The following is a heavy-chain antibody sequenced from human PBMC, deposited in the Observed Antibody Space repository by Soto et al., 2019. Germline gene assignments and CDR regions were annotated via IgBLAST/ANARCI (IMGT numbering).Heavy chain of an antibody. J-gene: IGHJ4*02. CDR3: ARIYRSSSWYVPY. CDR2: IFSNDEK. V-gene: IGHV2-26*01. Sequence: QVTLKESGPVLVKPPETLTLPCPVSGFSLSNARRGVGWIRQPPGKALGGLAHIFSNDEKSYSTSLKSRLTISKDTSKSQVVLTMTNMDPVDTATYYCARIYRSSSWYVPYWGQGTLVTVSS. D-gene: IGHD6-13*01. CDR1: GFSLSNARRG.